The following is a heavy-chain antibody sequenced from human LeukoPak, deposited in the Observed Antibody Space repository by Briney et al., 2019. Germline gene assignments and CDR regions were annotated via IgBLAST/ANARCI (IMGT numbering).Heavy chain of an antibody. CDR1: GFTFSNYG. V-gene: IGHV3-23*01. J-gene: IGHJ4*02. CDR2: ISASGGGT. D-gene: IGHD2-21*02. Sequence: LAGGSLRLSCAASGFTFSNYGMSWARQAPGKGLEWVSGISASGGGTSYADSVKGRFTISRDNSKNTLFLQMNSLRAEDTAVYYCAKQYCAGDCFFDYWGQGTLVTVSS. CDR3: AKQYCAGDCFFDY.